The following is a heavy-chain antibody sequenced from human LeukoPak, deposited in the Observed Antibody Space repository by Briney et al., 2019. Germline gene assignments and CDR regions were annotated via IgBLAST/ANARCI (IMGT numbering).Heavy chain of an antibody. CDR3: ARGSKAAPGTFDY. V-gene: IGHV4-59*01. CDR2: IYYTGST. D-gene: IGHD6-13*01. J-gene: IGHJ4*02. Sequence: PSETLSLTCTVSGGSIGSYYWSWIRQPPGKGLEWIGYIYYTGSTDYNPSLKSRVAISVDTSKNQLSLKLSSVTAADTAVYYCARGSKAAPGTFDYWGQGTLVTVSS. CDR1: GGSIGSYY.